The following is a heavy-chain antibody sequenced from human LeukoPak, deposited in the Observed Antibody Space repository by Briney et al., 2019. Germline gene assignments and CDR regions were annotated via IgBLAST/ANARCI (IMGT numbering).Heavy chain of an antibody. J-gene: IGHJ4*02. CDR2: IYTSGST. D-gene: IGHD3-22*01. CDR3: VRGYYAGRGHHFEY. Sequence: GSLRLSCAASGFTVSSNYMSWVRQAPGKGLEWVSVIYTSGSTYYADSVKGRFTISRDNSKNTVYLQMNSLRAEDTAVYYCVRGYYAGRGHHFEYWGQGTLVTVSS. CDR1: GFTVSSNY. V-gene: IGHV3-53*01.